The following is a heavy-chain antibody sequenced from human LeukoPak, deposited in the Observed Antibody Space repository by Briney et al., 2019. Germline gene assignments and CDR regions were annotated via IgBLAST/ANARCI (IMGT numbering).Heavy chain of an antibody. J-gene: IGHJ4*02. CDR2: IYSGGTT. Sequence: GGSLRLSCAASGFTVSSNYMNWVRQAPGKGLEWVSIIYSGGTTYYADSVKGRFTISRDNSKNTLYLQMNSLRAEDTAVYYCAKEGTTVTSFDYWGQGTLVTVSS. CDR3: AKEGTTVTSFDY. D-gene: IGHD4-11*01. V-gene: IGHV3-53*01. CDR1: GFTVSSNY.